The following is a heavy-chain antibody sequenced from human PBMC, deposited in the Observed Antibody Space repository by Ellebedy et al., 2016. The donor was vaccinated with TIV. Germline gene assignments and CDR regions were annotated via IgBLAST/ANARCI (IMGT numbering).Heavy chain of an antibody. J-gene: IGHJ4*02. D-gene: IGHD3-10*01. V-gene: IGHV3-74*01. Sequence: GESLKISCAASGFTFSSYAMSWVRQAPGKGPVWVSRINSDGTSTNYADSVKGRFTISRDNAKNSLYLQMNSLRAEDTAVYYCARFIWFGELFDYWGQGTLVTVSS. CDR3: ARFIWFGELFDY. CDR1: GFTFSSYA. CDR2: INSDGTST.